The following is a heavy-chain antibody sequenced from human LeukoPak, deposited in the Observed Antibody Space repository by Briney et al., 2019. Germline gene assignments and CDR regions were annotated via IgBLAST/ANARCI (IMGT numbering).Heavy chain of an antibody. V-gene: IGHV3-23*01. J-gene: IGHJ4*02. D-gene: IGHD6-19*01. CDR1: GFTFSSYA. CDR3: AKLKQWQPQRYFFEY. Sequence: GGSLRLSCAASGFTFSSYAMSWVRQAPGKGLEWVSTFSGTSTNSYADAVKGRVTISRDNSKNTLYLQMNSLRAEDTVVYYCAKLKQWQPQRYFFEYWGQGALVTVAS. CDR2: FSGTSTN.